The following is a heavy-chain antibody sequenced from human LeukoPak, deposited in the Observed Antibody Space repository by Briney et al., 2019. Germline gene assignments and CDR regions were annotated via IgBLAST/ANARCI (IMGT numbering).Heavy chain of an antibody. CDR1: GGSFSGYY. D-gene: IGHD2-15*01. V-gene: IGHV4-34*01. CDR3: ARGVRYCSGGSCSEDYYYGMDV. J-gene: IGHJ6*02. Sequence: SETLSLTCAVYGGSFSGYYWSCIRQPPGKGLEWIGEINHSGSTNYNSSLKSRVTISVDTSKNQFSLKLSSVTAADTAVYYCARGVRYCSGGSCSEDYYYGMDVWGQGTTVTVSS. CDR2: INHSGST.